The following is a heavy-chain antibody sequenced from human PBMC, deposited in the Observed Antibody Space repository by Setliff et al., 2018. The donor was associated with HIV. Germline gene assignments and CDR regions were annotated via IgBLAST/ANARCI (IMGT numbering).Heavy chain of an antibody. CDR2: INPHSGVT. Sequence: ASVKVSCKASGYSFTGYWMHWVRQAPGQGLEWMGRINPHSGVTNYAQKFQGRVTMTRDTSISTAYMELSRLISDDTAVYYCARESRDIVATSPLDYWGQGTLVTVSS. CDR1: GYSFTGYW. J-gene: IGHJ4*02. V-gene: IGHV1-2*06. D-gene: IGHD5-12*01. CDR3: ARESRDIVATSPLDY.